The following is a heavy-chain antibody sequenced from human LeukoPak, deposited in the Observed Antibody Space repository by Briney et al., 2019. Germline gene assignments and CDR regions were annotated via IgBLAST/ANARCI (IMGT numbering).Heavy chain of an antibody. D-gene: IGHD3-10*01. J-gene: IGHJ4*02. CDR3: ARQKSTVLLWFGEFDY. CDR1: GFTFSSYW. V-gene: IGHV3-7*01. Sequence: GGSLRLSCAASGFTFSSYWMSWVRQAPGKGLEWVANIKQDGSEKYYVDSVKGRFTISRDNAKNSLYLQMNSLRAEDTAVYYCARQKSTVLLWFGEFDYWGQGTLVTVSS. CDR2: IKQDGSEK.